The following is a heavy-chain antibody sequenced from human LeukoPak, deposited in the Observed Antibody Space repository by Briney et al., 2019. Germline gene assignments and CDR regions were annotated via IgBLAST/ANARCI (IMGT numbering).Heavy chain of an antibody. Sequence: SETLSLTCTVSGGSISSYYWSWIRQPPGKGLEWIGYIYTSGSTYYNPSLKSRVTISVDTSKNQFSLKLSSVTAADTAVYYCARGPEDSHYYDSSGYYFGWGQGTLVTVSS. J-gene: IGHJ4*02. CDR2: IYTSGST. V-gene: IGHV4-4*09. CDR1: GGSISSYY. CDR3: ARGPEDSHYYDSSGYYFG. D-gene: IGHD3-22*01.